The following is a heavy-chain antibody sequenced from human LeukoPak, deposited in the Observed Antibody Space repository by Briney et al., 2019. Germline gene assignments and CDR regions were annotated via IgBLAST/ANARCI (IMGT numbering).Heavy chain of an antibody. CDR1: GYTFTSYD. J-gene: IGHJ4*02. D-gene: IGHD3-9*01. CDR3: ARANSPPLRYFDWLSPKGMYYFDY. CDR2: MNPNSGNT. Sequence: GASVKVSCKASGYTFTSYDINWVRQATGQGLEWMGWMNPNSGNTGYAQKFQGRVTMTRNTSISTAYMELSSLRSEDTAVYYCARANSPPLRYFDWLSPKGMYYFDYWGQGTLVTVSS. V-gene: IGHV1-8*01.